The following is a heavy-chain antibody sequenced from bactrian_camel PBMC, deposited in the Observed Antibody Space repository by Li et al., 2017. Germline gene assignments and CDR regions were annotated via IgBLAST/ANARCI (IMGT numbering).Heavy chain of an antibody. V-gene: IGHV3S54*01. Sequence: HVQLVESGGGSVQAGGSLTSSCAASGNIDDSIVMAWFRQSPGKKREGVASIYSGGGSVAYADSVKGRFTISRDNAKNTVFLQMNSVRSEDTALYYCATDYGLGVFGYWGQGTQVTVS. CDR2: IYSGGGSV. J-gene: IGHJ6*01. CDR3: ATDYGLGVFGY. CDR1: GNIDDSIV. D-gene: IGHD5*01.